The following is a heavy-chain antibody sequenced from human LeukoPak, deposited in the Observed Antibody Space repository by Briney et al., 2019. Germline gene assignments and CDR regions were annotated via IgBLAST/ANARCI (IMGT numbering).Heavy chain of an antibody. CDR1: GFTFSSYS. J-gene: IGHJ4*02. Sequence: PGGSLRLSCAASGFTFSSYSVNWVRQAPGKGLEWVSYISSSSSTIYYADSVKGRFTISRDNAKNSLYLQMNSLRAEDTAVYYCARGDYGGNSYFDYWGQGTLVTVSS. CDR3: ARGDYGGNSYFDY. CDR2: ISSSSSTI. D-gene: IGHD4-23*01. V-gene: IGHV3-48*01.